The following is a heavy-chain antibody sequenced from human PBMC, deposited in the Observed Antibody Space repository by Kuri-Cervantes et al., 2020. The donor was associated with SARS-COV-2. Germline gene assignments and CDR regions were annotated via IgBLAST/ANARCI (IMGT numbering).Heavy chain of an antibody. CDR1: GGTFSSYA. V-gene: IGHV1-69*06. CDR3: ARPYCTSSTCYDGTFDS. CDR2: IIPLFGTT. D-gene: IGHD2-2*01. J-gene: IGHJ4*02. Sequence: SVKVSCKASGGTFSSYAVTWVRQVPGRGLEWMGRIIPLFGTTIYAEKFRGRVTLTADKSTNTAYMELNSLRSEDTAVYYCARPYCTSSTCYDGTFDSWGQGTLVTVSS.